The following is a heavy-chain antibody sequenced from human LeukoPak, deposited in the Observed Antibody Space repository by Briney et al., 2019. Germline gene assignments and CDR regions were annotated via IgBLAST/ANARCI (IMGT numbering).Heavy chain of an antibody. CDR1: GFIFSDYY. D-gene: IGHD1-1*01. J-gene: IGHJ5*02. CDR3: ARSQWNPGKTTQTT. CDR2: ISSSSNNI. Sequence: GGSLRLSCAGSGFIFSDYYMSWIRQAPGKGLEWVSYISSSSNNIYYADSVKGRFTISRDNAKNSLYLQMNSLRAEDTAVYYCARSQWNPGKTTQTTWGQGTLVTVSP. V-gene: IGHV3-11*01.